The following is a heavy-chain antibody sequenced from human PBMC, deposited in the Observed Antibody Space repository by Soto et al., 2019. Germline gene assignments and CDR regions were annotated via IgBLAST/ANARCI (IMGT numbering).Heavy chain of an antibody. J-gene: IGHJ4*02. Sequence: PGGSLRLSCAASGFTFSDYAMHWVRQAPGKGLEWVAVVSHDGRNTHYADSVKGRFTISRDNTKNTLYLQMNSLRAEDTAVYYCARDYVSGSSDSWGPGTLVTVSS. CDR2: VSHDGRNT. V-gene: IGHV3-30*03. D-gene: IGHD3-16*01. CDR3: ARDYVSGSSDS. CDR1: GFTFSDYA.